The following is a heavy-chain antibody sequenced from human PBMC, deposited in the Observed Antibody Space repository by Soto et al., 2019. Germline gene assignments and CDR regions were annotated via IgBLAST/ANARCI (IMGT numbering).Heavy chain of an antibody. D-gene: IGHD2-15*01. V-gene: IGHV3-23*01. CDR2: ISGSGGST. Sequence: GGSLRLSCAASGFTFSSYAMSWVRQAPGKGLEWVSAISGSGGSTYYAESVKGRFTISRDNSKNQLYLQMNSLRAEDTAVYYCAKEEVNAYCSGGSCYSYYYYGMDVWGQGTTVTVSS. CDR3: AKEEVNAYCSGGSCYSYYYYGMDV. CDR1: GFTFSSYA. J-gene: IGHJ6*02.